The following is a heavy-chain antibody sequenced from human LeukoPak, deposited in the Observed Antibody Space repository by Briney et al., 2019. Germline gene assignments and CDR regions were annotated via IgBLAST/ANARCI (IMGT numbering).Heavy chain of an antibody. J-gene: IGHJ3*02. Sequence: GESLKISCKGSGYSFTSYWIGWVRQMPGKGLEWMGIIYPGDSDTRYSPSFQGQVTISADKSISTAYLQWSSLKASDTAMYYCASILGSYPFTRDPDAFDIWGQGTMVTVSS. CDR3: ASILGSYPFTRDPDAFDI. CDR1: GYSFTSYW. CDR2: IYPGDSDT. D-gene: IGHD1-26*01. V-gene: IGHV5-51*01.